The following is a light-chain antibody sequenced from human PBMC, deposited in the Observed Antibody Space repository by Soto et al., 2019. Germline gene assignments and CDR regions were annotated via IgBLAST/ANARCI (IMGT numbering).Light chain of an antibody. CDR1: QNVYGF. CDR2: DAS. Sequence: IVLTQSPATLSLSPGERATLSCRASQNVYGFLAWYQQKPGQAPRLLLYDASKRPTDIPARFSGSGAGTDFTLIISSLEPEDSAVYYCQPRSGWPPLTFGGGTKVEIK. J-gene: IGKJ4*01. CDR3: QPRSGWPPLT. V-gene: IGKV3-11*01.